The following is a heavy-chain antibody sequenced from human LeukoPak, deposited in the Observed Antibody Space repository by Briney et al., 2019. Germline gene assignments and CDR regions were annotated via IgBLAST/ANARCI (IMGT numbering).Heavy chain of an antibody. CDR2: IHNSGST. V-gene: IGHV4-59*08. D-gene: IGHD2-21*01. CDR3: ARHDSDRGVFFDS. J-gene: IGHJ4*02. CDR1: GGSISSYF. Sequence: SETLSLTCTVSGGSISSYFWSWIRQPPGEGLEWIAYIHNSGSTNYNPSLMSRVTISVDTSKNQFFLQLSSVTAADTAVYYCARHDSDRGVFFDSWGQGTLVTVSS.